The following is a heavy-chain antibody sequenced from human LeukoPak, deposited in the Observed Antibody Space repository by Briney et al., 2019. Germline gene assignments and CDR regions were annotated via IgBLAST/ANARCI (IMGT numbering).Heavy chain of an antibody. CDR3: ASAHYDILTGYYWGYYFDY. D-gene: IGHD3-9*01. Sequence: SETLSLTCTVSGGSISSYYWSWIRQPAGKGLEWIGRIYTSGSTNYNPSLKSRVTMSVDTSKNQFSLKLSSVTAADTAVYYCASAHYDILTGYYWGYYFDYWGQGTLVTVSS. J-gene: IGHJ4*02. CDR2: IYTSGST. CDR1: GGSISSYY. V-gene: IGHV4-4*07.